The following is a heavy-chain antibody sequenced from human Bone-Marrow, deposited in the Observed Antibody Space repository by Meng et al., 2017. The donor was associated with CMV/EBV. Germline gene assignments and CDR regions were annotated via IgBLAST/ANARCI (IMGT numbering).Heavy chain of an antibody. V-gene: IGHV3-7*01. CDR1: GFTFSSYW. CDR3: ARERSQAY. J-gene: IGHJ6*02. CDR2: IKHDGSEK. Sequence: ETLSLTCAASGFTFSSYWMTWVRQAPGKGLEWVANIKHDGSEKYYVDSVKGRFTISRDNAKKSLYLQMNSLRAEDTAVYYCARERSQAYWGQGTTVTVSS. D-gene: IGHD5-24*01.